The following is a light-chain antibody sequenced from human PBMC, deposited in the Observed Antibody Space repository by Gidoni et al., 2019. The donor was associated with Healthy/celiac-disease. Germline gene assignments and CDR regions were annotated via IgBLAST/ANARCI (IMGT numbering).Light chain of an antibody. V-gene: IGLV3-1*01. CDR2: QDR. CDR1: KLGDKY. CDR3: QAWDSSTAV. Sequence: SSELTQPPSVSVSPGQTASITCSGDKLGDKYACWYQQKPGQSPVLVIYQDRKRPSGIPERFSGSNSGNTATLTISGTQAMDEADYYCQAWDSSTAVFGGGTKLTVL. J-gene: IGLJ2*01.